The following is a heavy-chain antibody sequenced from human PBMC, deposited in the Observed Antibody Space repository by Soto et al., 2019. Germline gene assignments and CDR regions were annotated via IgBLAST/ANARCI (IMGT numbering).Heavy chain of an antibody. CDR1: GGSISSGGYY. CDR3: ARDLTYGDPVGSDY. CDR2: IYYSGST. V-gene: IGHV4-31*03. Sequence: QVQLQESGPGLVKPSQTLSLTCTVSGGSISSGGYYWSWIRQHPGKGLEWIGYIYYSGSTYYNPALNSRVTXXVXTXXNQFSLKLSSVTAADTAVYYCARDLTYGDPVGSDYWGQGTLVTVSS. D-gene: IGHD4-17*01. J-gene: IGHJ4*02.